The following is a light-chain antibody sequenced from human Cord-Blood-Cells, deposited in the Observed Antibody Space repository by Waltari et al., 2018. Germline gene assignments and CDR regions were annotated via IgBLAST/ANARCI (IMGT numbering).Light chain of an antibody. V-gene: IGLV2-23*01. Sequence: QSALTQTASVSGSPGQSITISCTGTSSDVGSYNLVSWYQQHPGKAPKLMIYEGSKRPSGVSNRFSGSKSGNTASLTISGLQAEYEADYYCCSYAGSSTWVFGGGTKLTVL. CDR2: EGS. J-gene: IGLJ3*02. CDR1: SSDVGSYNL. CDR3: CSYAGSSTWV.